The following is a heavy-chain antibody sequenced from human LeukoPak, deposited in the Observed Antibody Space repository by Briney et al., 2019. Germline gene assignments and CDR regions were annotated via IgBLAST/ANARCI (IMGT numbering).Heavy chain of an antibody. CDR2: IPYDGSND. J-gene: IGHJ4*02. D-gene: IGHD6-13*01. CDR1: EFTFSYYD. CDR3: VKQSAAGAGYYFDY. Sequence: PGGSLRLSCAASEFTFSYYDMHWVRQAPGKGLEWVAVIPYDGSNDSYADSVKGRFTISRDNSKNTLYLQMNSLRAEDTAVYYCVKQSAAGAGYYFDYWGQGTLVTVSS. V-gene: IGHV3-30*18.